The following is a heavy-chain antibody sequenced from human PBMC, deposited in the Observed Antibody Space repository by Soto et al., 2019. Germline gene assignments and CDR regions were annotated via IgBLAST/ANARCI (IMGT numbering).Heavy chain of an antibody. V-gene: IGHV4-59*01. J-gene: IGHJ4*02. CDR2: VDYSGDT. CDR1: GDSISSYY. Sequence: QVQLQESGPGLVKPSETLSLTCTVSGDSISSYYWSWIRQPPGKGLEWVGYVDYSGDTKYNPSLKSRVTISVDTSKNQFSLKLSSVTAADTAVYYCARSPYSSSSHFDYWGQGTLVTVSS. D-gene: IGHD6-6*01. CDR3: ARSPYSSSSHFDY.